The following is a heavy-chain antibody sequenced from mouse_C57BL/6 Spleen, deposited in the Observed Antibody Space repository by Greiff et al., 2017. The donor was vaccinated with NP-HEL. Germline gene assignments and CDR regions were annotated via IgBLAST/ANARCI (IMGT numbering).Heavy chain of an antibody. D-gene: IGHD2-4*01. CDR3: AREVGDDYEWFAY. J-gene: IGHJ3*01. CDR1: GYTFTSYW. Sequence: QVQLQQPGAELVKPGASVKMSCKASGYTFTSYWITWVKQRPGQGLEWIGDIYPGSGSTNYNEKFKSKATLTVDTSSSTAYMQLSSLTSEDSAVYHCAREVGDDYEWFAYWGQGTLVTVSA. V-gene: IGHV1-55*01. CDR2: IYPGSGST.